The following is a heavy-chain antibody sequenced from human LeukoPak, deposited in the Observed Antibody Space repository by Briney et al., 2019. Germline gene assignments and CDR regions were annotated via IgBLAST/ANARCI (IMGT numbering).Heavy chain of an antibody. D-gene: IGHD3-16*01. Sequence: PGGSLRLSCAASGFTFSNYWMHWVRQAPGKGLVWVSRISSDGISTNYADSVKGRFTISRDNAKNTLYLQMNSLRVEDTAVYYCARHRLGGLDYWGQGALVTVSS. CDR2: ISSDGIST. CDR3: ARHRLGGLDY. CDR1: GFTFSNYW. V-gene: IGHV3-74*01. J-gene: IGHJ4*02.